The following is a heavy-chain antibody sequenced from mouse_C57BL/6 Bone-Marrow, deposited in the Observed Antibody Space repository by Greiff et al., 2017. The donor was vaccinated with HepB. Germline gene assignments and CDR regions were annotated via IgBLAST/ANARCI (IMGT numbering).Heavy chain of an antibody. CDR2: IYPSDSET. V-gene: IGHV1-61*01. CDR3: ANHYFYYVDY. D-gene: IGHD1-1*02. Sequence: QVQLQQPGAELVRPGSSVKLSCKASGYTFTSYWMDWVKQRPGQGLEWIGNIYPSDSETHYNQKFKDKATLTVDKSSSTAYMQLSSLTSEDSAVYYCANHYFYYVDYWGQGTTLTVSS. CDR1: GYTFTSYW. J-gene: IGHJ2*01.